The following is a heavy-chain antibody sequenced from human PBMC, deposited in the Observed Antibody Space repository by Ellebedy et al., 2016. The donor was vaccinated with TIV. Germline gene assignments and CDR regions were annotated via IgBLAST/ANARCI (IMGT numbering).Heavy chain of an antibody. CDR1: GFTFSGSS. Sequence: GESLKISXAASGFTFSGSSMNWVRQAPGKGLEWISYIMSSGSTIHYADSVKGRFTISRDNAENTLYLQITSLTAEDSAVYYCARQSGDYFNYMDVWGKGTTVTVSS. J-gene: IGHJ6*03. CDR3: ARQSGDYFNYMDV. V-gene: IGHV3-48*03. CDR2: IMSSGSTI.